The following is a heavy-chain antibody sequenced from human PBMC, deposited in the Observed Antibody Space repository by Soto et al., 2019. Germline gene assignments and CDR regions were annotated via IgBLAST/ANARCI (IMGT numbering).Heavy chain of an antibody. CDR1: GGSISSGGYY. CDR2: IYYSGST. CDR3: ARGELRFWFDP. D-gene: IGHD1-26*01. V-gene: IGHV4-31*03. J-gene: IGHJ5*02. Sequence: QVQLQESGPGLVKPSQTLSLTCTVSGGSISSGGYYWSWIRQHPGKGLEWIGYIYYSGSTYYNPSLKGRXTXSXXTSKNQFSLKLSSVTAAATAVYYCARGELRFWFDPWGQGTLVTVSS.